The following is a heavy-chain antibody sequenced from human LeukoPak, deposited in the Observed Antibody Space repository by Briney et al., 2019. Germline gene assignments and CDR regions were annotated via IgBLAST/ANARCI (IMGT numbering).Heavy chain of an antibody. D-gene: IGHD6-19*01. J-gene: IGHJ4*02. CDR3: VKGGSGWYGGFYYFDY. CDR1: GLTSLSFP. Sequence: GGPLRRSCSASGLTSLSFPLIWFGHAPGKGREYFSAFISNGGSTYYADSVKGRFTISRDNSKNTLYLQMSSLRAEDTAVYYCVKGGSGWYGGFYYFDYWGQGTLVTVSS. V-gene: IGHV3-64D*06. CDR2: FISNGGST.